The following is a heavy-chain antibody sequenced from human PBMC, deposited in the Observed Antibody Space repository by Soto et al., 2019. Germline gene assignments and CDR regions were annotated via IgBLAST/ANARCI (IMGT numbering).Heavy chain of an antibody. CDR3: ARVGYSSGWYLENYYGMAV. CDR2: ISAYNGNT. J-gene: IGHJ6*04. D-gene: IGHD6-19*01. V-gene: IGHV1-18*01. CDR1: GYAFTSYG. Sequence: ASVKVSCKASGYAFTSYGISWVRQAPGQGLEWMGWISAYNGNTNYAQKLQGRVTMTTDTSTSTAYMELRSLRSDDTAVYYCARVGYSSGWYLENYYGMAVWGKGTTVTVSS.